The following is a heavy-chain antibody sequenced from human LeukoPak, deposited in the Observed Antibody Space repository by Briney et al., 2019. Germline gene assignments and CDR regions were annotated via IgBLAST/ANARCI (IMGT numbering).Heavy chain of an antibody. Sequence: GGSLRLSCAASGFTFSTYAMSWVRQAPGKGLEWVSAISGRGGSTYYADSVKGRFTISRDNSKNTLYLQMNSLRAEDTALYYCAKQDDFWSGYDYWGQGTLVTVSS. CDR2: ISGRGGST. CDR3: AKQDDFWSGYDY. D-gene: IGHD3-3*01. CDR1: GFTFSTYA. J-gene: IGHJ4*02. V-gene: IGHV3-23*01.